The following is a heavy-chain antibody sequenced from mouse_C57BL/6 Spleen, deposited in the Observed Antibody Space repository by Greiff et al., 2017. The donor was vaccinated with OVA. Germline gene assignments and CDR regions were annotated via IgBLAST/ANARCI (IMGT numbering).Heavy chain of an antibody. CDR1: GYTFTNYW. J-gene: IGHJ2*01. D-gene: IGHD1-1*01. CDR3: ARGGGGSSYLYFDY. CDR2: IYPGGGYT. Sequence: LQESGAELVRPGTSVKMSCKASGYTFTNYWIGWAKQRPGHGLEWIGDIYPGGGYTNYNEKFKGKATLTADKSSSTAYMQFSSLTSEDSAIYYCARGGGGSSYLYFDYWGQGTTLTVSS. V-gene: IGHV1-63*01.